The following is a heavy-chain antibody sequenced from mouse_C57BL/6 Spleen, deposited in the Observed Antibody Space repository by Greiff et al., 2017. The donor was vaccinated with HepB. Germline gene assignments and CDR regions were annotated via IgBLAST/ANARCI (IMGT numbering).Heavy chain of an antibody. CDR3: ARSDYDVFAY. Sequence: VQLQQSGAELVRPGTSVKVSCKASGYAFTNYLIEWVKQRPGQGLEWIGVINPGSGGTNYNEKFKGKATLTADKSSSTAYMLLSSLTSEDSAVYFCARSDYDVFAYWGQGTLVTVSA. D-gene: IGHD2-4*01. V-gene: IGHV1-54*01. J-gene: IGHJ3*01. CDR1: GYAFTNYL. CDR2: INPGSGGT.